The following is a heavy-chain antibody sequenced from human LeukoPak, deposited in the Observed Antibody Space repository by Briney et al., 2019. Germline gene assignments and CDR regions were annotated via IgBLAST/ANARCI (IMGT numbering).Heavy chain of an antibody. CDR2: ITFGGRAA. Sequence: GSLRLSCAASGFTFSNYNILWARQTPGKGLEFLFYITFGGRAAHSADSVKDRFTFSRDNAKNSVYLQMNSLRVDDSGIYYCARVGLGGDWFDYWGQGTRITVSS. V-gene: IGHV3-48*01. CDR1: GFTFSNYN. D-gene: IGHD3-16*01. CDR3: ARVGLGGDWFDY. J-gene: IGHJ5*01.